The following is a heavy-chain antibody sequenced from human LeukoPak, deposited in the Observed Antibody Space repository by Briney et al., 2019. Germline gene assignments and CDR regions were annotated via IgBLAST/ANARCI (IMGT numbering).Heavy chain of an antibody. CDR3: ARGFPYSYGARKGLFDY. D-gene: IGHD5-18*01. V-gene: IGHV4-34*01. Sequence: SETLSLTCAVSGGSFSGYYWSWIRQPPGKGLEWIWEINHSGSTNYNPSLKSRVTISVDTSKNQFSLKLSSVTAADTAVYYCARGFPYSYGARKGLFDYWGQGTLVTVSS. CDR2: INHSGST. CDR1: GGSFSGYY. J-gene: IGHJ4*02.